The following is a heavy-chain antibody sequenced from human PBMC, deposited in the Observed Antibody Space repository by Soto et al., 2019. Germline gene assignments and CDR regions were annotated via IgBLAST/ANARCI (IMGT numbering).Heavy chain of an antibody. CDR3: ARDPSHIAAAGTYYYYYGMDV. V-gene: IGHV1-18*01. D-gene: IGHD6-13*01. CDR2: ISAYNGNT. J-gene: IGHJ6*02. Sequence: GASVKVSCKASGYTFTSYGISWVRQAPGQRLEWMGWISAYNGNTNYAQKLQGRVTMTTDTSTSTAYMELRSLRSDDTAVYYCARDPSHIAAAGTYYYYYGMDVWGQGTTVTVSS. CDR1: GYTFTSYG.